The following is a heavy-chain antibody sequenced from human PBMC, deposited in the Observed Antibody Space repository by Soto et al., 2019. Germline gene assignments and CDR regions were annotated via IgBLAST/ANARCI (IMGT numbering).Heavy chain of an antibody. Sequence: QITLKESGPTLVKPTQTLTLTCTFSGFSLSTTGVGVGWIRQPPGKALEWLALIFWDDDTRYSTSLKSRLTITKDTSKNQVVLTMTDMDPGDTATDYCARESSSGGVYGMDVWGQGTTVTVSS. J-gene: IGHJ6*02. D-gene: IGHD3-22*01. V-gene: IGHV2-5*02. CDR1: GFSLSTTGVG. CDR3: ARESSSGGVYGMDV. CDR2: IFWDDDT.